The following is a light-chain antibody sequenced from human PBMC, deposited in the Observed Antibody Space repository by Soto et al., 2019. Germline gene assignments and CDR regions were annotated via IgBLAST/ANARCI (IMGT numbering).Light chain of an antibody. CDR3: SSYTSSSTLV. J-gene: IGLJ2*01. CDR1: SSDVGGYKY. Sequence: QSVLTQPASVSGSPGQSITISCTGTSSDVGGYKYVSWYQQHPAKAPKLMIFEVSNRPSGISNRFSGSKSGNTASLTISGPQAEDEADYYCSSYTSSSTLVFGGGTKVTVL. V-gene: IGLV2-14*01. CDR2: EVS.